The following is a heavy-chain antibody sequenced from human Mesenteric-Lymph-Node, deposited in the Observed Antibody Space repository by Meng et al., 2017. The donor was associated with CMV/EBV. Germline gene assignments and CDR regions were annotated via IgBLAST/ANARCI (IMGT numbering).Heavy chain of an antibody. CDR1: GGSISSYY. Sequence: SETLSLTCTVSGGSISSYYWSWIRQPPGKGLEWIGYIYYSGSTNYNPSLKSRVTISVDTSKNQLSLKLSSVTAADTAVYYCARQAMVRGNPYYYYYGMDVWGQGTTVTVSS. CDR3: ARQAMVRGNPYYYYYGMDV. V-gene: IGHV4-59*01. D-gene: IGHD3-10*01. J-gene: IGHJ6*02. CDR2: IYYSGST.